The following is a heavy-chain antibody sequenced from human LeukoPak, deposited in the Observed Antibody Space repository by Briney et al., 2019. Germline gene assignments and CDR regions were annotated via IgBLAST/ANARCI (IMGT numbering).Heavy chain of an antibody. CDR2: ISGSGGGT. D-gene: IGHD6-19*01. Sequence: GGSLRLSCAASGFTFSTSPMSWVRQAPGKGLEWVSAISGSGGGTYSADSVKGRFTISRDNSKNTLYLQMNSLRADDTAIYYCAKLEGQWLIDFWGQGTLVTVSS. V-gene: IGHV3-23*01. J-gene: IGHJ4*02. CDR3: AKLEGQWLIDF. CDR1: GFTFSTSP.